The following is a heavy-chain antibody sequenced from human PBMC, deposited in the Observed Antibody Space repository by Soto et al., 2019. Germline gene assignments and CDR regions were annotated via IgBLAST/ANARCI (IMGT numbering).Heavy chain of an antibody. CDR3: ARLTHRSGYSYGYDL. J-gene: IGHJ4*02. CDR1: GGSISSSSNY. Sequence: SETLSLTCTVSGGSISSSSNYWGWIRQPPGKGLEWIGNVFYTGNTYYKSSLKSRVTISVDTSNNQFSLRLSSVTAADTAIYYCARLTHRSGYSYGYDLWVQGTLVTVSS. V-gene: IGHV4-39*01. CDR2: VFYTGNT. D-gene: IGHD5-18*01.